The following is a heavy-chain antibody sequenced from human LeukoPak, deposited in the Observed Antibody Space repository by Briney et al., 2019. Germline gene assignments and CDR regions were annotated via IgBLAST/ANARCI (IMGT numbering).Heavy chain of an antibody. D-gene: IGHD6-19*01. V-gene: IGHV4-61*01. CDR2: IYYSGST. CDR3: ASGGGGGSGWADFDY. CDR1: GGSVRSDSYY. Sequence: SDTLSLTYTVSGGSVRSDSYYWSWIRQPPGKGLEWIGYIYYSGSTNYNPSLKSRVTISVDTSKNQFSLKLSSVTAADTAVYYCASGGGGGSGWADFDYWGQGTLVTVSS. J-gene: IGHJ4*02.